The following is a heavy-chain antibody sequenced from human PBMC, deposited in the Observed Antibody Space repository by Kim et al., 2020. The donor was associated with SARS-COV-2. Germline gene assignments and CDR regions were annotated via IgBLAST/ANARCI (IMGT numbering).Heavy chain of an antibody. V-gene: IGHV3-11*01. J-gene: IGHJ4*02. Sequence: RFTISRDNAKNSLYLHMTSLRAEDTAVYYCARDLFRGPPYYYDSSGYFDYWGQGTLVTVSS. CDR3: ARDLFRGPPYYYDSSGYFDY. D-gene: IGHD3-22*01.